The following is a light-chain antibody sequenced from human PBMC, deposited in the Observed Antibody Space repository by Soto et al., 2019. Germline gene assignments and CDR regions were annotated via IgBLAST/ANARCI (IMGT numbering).Light chain of an antibody. CDR1: QSISSW. CDR2: DAS. V-gene: IGKV1-5*02. CDR3: QESYSTS. Sequence: DIQMTQSPSTLSASVGDRVTIICRASQSISSWLAWYQQKPGKAPKLLIYDASSLESGVPSRFSGSGSGTDFTLTISSLQPEDIATYYCQESYSTSFGQGTKADIK. J-gene: IGKJ1*01.